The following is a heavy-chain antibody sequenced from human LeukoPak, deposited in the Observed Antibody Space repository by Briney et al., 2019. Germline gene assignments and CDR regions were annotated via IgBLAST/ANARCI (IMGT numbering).Heavy chain of an antibody. CDR1: GYSFTSYW. CDR2: IHPGDSDT. Sequence: GESLKISCKGSGYSFTSYWIGWVRQMPGKGLEWMGIIHPGDSDTRYSPSFQGQVTISADKSISTAYLQWSSLKASDTAMYYCARLGCSSTSCQGYFDYWGQGTLVTVSS. CDR3: ARLGCSSTSCQGYFDY. V-gene: IGHV5-51*01. J-gene: IGHJ4*02. D-gene: IGHD2-2*01.